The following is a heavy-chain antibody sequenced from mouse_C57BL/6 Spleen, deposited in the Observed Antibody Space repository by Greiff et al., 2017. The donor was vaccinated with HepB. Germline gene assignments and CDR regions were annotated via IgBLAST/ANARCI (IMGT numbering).Heavy chain of an antibody. V-gene: IGHV5-4*01. D-gene: IGHD2-5*01. CDR1: GFTFSSYA. CDR3: ARDPSNYAFDY. Sequence: EVQRVESGGGLVKPGGSLKLSCAASGFTFSSYAMSWVRQTPEKRLEWVATISDGGSYTYYPANVKGRFTISRDDAKNTLYLQISHLKSEDTAMYYCARDPSNYAFDYWGQGTTVTVSS. CDR2: ISDGGSYT. J-gene: IGHJ2*01.